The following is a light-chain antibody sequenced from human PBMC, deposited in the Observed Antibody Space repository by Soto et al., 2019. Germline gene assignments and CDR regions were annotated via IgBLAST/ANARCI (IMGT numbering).Light chain of an antibody. CDR3: CSYASSGTVVV. V-gene: IGLV2-23*03. J-gene: IGLJ2*01. CDR1: SSDVATFNL. CDR2: EGS. Sequence: QSALTQPASVSGSPGQSITISCSGTSSDVATFNLVSWYQQHPGKAPKLMVYEGSKRPSGVSSRFSGSKSGSTASLTISGLQAEDEAAYYCCSYASSGTVVVFGGGTKLTVL.